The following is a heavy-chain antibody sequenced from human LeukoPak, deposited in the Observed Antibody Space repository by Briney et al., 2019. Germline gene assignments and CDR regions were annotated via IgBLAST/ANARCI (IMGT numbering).Heavy chain of an antibody. J-gene: IGHJ4*02. CDR1: GFTFSSYS. CDR3: ARGPGTTLIDY. Sequence: GGSLRLSCAASGFTFSSYSMNWVRQAPGKGLEWVSYISSSSSTIYYADSVKGRFTISRDNAKNSLYLQMNSLRAEDTAVYYCARGPGTTLIDYWGQGTLVTVSS. D-gene: IGHD1-1*01. CDR2: ISSSSSTI. V-gene: IGHV3-48*01.